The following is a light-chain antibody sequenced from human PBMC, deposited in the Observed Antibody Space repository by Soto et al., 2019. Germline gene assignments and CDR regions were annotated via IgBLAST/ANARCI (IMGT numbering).Light chain of an antibody. Sequence: SPGERATLSCGASQSVSSNFFAWYQQKPGQAPRLVIYGASSRPTGIPDRFSGSGSETDFTLTISSLQSEDFAVYYCQQYNNWPQTFGQGTKVDIK. CDR2: GAS. J-gene: IGKJ1*01. V-gene: IGKV3D-15*01. CDR3: QQYNNWPQT. CDR1: QSVSSN.